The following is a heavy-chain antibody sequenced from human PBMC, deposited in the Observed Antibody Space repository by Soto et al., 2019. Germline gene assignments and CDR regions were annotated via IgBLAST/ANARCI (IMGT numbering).Heavy chain of an antibody. V-gene: IGHV3-21*06. J-gene: IGHJ6*02. CDR3: SGCSGGACHKNYGMDV. CDR2: ISPSSGHI. CDR1: GFTFSSCT. D-gene: IGHD2-15*01. Sequence: EVHLVESGGGLVKPGGSVRLSCAVSGFTFSSCTMNWVRQAPGKGLEWVSSISPSSGHIYYADSVKGRFTISRDNAKNSLFLQMNSLRGEDTAVYYCSGCSGGACHKNYGMDVWGQGTTVTVSS.